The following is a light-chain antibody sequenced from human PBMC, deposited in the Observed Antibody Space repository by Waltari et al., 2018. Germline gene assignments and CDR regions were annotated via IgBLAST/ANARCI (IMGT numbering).Light chain of an antibody. V-gene: IGLV1-47*01. J-gene: IGLJ2*01. CDR2: RNN. CDR3: AAWDDSLSGVV. CDR1: TSKLGNNY. Sequence: QSVLTQPPSASGTPGPSIAIPCSGSTSKLGNNYVYWYQQFPGTAPKPLIYRNNQRPSGVPDRFSGSKSGPSASLAISGLQSEDEADYYCAAWDDSLSGVVFGGGTKVTVL.